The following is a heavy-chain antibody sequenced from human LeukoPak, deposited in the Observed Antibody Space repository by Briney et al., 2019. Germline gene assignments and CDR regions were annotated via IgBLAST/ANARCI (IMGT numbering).Heavy chain of an antibody. CDR2: ISAYNGNT. J-gene: IGHJ4*02. CDR3: AREDSIVVVPAAPDY. V-gene: IGHV1-18*01. Sequence: ASVKVSCKASGYTFTSYGISWVRQAPGQGLEWMGWISAYNGNTNYAQKLQGRVTMTTDTSTSTAYMELRSLRFDDTAVYYCAREDSIVVVPAAPDYWGQATLVTVSS. CDR1: GYTFTSYG. D-gene: IGHD2-2*01.